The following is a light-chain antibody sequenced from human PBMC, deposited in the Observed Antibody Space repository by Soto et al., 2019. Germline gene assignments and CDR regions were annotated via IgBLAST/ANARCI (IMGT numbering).Light chain of an antibody. CDR2: GAS. J-gene: IGKJ2*01. CDR3: RQYGRSPSYT. CDR1: QSVSSSSY. V-gene: IGKV3-20*01. Sequence: EMVLTQSPGTLSLSPGERATLSCRASQSVSSSSYLAWYQQKPGQAPRLLIYGASSRATGIPDRFSGSGSATDFTLTISRLELEDCAVYYWRQYGRSPSYTCGQGTRLEIK.